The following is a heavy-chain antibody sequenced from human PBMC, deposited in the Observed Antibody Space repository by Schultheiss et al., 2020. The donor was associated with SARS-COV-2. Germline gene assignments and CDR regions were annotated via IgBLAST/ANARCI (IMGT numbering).Heavy chain of an antibody. CDR2: ITASGDDT. J-gene: IGHJ4*02. CDR1: GFIFSSYA. V-gene: IGHV3-23*01. CDR3: ARATVLGHSLWDS. D-gene: IGHD3-10*01. Sequence: GGSLRLSCAASGFIFSSYALSWVRQAPGKGLEWVSSITASGDDTCYADSVKGRFTISKDNAKNLLFLQMNSLETEDTAVYYCARATVLGHSLWDSWGQGTLVTVSS.